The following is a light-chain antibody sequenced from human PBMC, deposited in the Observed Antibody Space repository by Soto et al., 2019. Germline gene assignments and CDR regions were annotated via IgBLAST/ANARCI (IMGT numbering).Light chain of an antibody. CDR3: QQYDTSARYI. CDR2: ATS. V-gene: IGKV3-20*01. CDR1: QDLNTRY. J-gene: IGKJ2*01. Sequence: IVLTQSPGTLSLSPGERATLSCRASQDLNTRYSPWYQQKRGQPPSLHIFATSTMASGIPDRLSGSGSGTHFTLTISRLEPEDSAVYFCQQYDTSARYIFGQGTSLDIK.